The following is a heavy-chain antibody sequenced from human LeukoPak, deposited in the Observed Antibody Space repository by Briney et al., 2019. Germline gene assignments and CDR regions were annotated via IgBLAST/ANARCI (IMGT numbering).Heavy chain of an antibody. CDR1: GFTFSNYW. D-gene: IGHD3-22*01. J-gene: IGHJ2*01. V-gene: IGHV3-7*01. CDR2: MNQDGSEM. CDR3: ARDQGSMIVVRTTSWYFDL. Sequence: PGGSLRLSCAASGFTFSNYWMSWVRQAPGKGLEWLANMNQDGSEMYYVDSVKGRFTISRDNGKNSLYLQINSLRADDTAVYYCARDQGSMIVVRTTSWYFDLWGRGTLVTVSS.